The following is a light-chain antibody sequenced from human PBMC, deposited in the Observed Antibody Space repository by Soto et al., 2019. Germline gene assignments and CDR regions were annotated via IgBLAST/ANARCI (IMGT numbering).Light chain of an antibody. CDR2: DAS. CDR1: QRISRW. V-gene: IGKV1-5*01. J-gene: IGKJ1*01. CDR3: QQYDSILGT. Sequence: DIQMTHSPSTLSASVGDRVTITCRASQRISRWLAWYQQKPGKAPKFRIYDASTLETGVPSRFSGSGSGTEFTLTISNLQPDDFATYYCQQYDSILGTFGPGTKVDIK.